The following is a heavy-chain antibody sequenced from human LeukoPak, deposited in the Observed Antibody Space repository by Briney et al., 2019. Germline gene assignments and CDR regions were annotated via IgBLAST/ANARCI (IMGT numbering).Heavy chain of an antibody. D-gene: IGHD4-17*01. CDR1: GFTVSSNY. V-gene: IGHV3-23*01. CDR2: ISGSGGST. Sequence: PGGSLRLSCAASGFTVSSNYMSWVRQAPGKGLEWVSAISGSGGSTYYADSVKGRFTISRDNSKNTLYLQMNSLRAEDTAVYYCAKDNGRKQIRSGSDIWGQGTMVTVSS. CDR3: AKDNGRKQIRSGSDI. J-gene: IGHJ3*02.